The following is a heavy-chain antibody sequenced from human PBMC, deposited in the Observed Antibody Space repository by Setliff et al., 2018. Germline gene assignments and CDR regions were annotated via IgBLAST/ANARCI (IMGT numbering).Heavy chain of an antibody. Sequence: LRLSCAASGFTFSTYAIHWVRQGPGKGLEWVAIVSYDGRNKYYADSVKGRFTISRGNSKNTLYLQVNTLRPEDTAVYYCVKWDSKYVSGSHYMDVWGKGTTVTVSS. CDR1: GFTFSTYA. D-gene: IGHD3-16*01. CDR3: VKWDSKYVSGSHYMDV. J-gene: IGHJ6*03. CDR2: VSYDGRNK. V-gene: IGHV3-30*01.